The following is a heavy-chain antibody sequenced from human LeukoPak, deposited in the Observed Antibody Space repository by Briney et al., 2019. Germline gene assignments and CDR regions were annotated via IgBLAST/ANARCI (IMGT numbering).Heavy chain of an antibody. CDR3: ARDGQQWLVLAWDYYGMDV. CDR2: ISAYNGNT. CDR1: GYTFTSYG. V-gene: IGHV1-18*01. D-gene: IGHD6-19*01. J-gene: IGHJ6*02. Sequence: ASVKVSCKASGYTFTSYGISWVRQAPGQGLEWMGWISAYNGNTNYAQKLQGRVTMTTDTSMSTAYMELRSLRSDDTAVYYCARDGQQWLVLAWDYYGMDVWGQGTTVTVSS.